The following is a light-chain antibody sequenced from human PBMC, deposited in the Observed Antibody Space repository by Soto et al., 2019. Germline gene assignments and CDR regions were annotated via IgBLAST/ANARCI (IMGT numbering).Light chain of an antibody. CDR1: QAVNTR. J-gene: IGKJ1*01. Sequence: EIVLTQSPATLSSFPGDRVTLSCRASQAVNTRLAWYQHKPGQAPRLLIYLASNRAAGVPARFSGSGSGTDFTLTISDVEPEDFAVYCCHQRQSWPRTFGQGTKVDMK. CDR2: LAS. V-gene: IGKV3-11*01. CDR3: HQRQSWPRT.